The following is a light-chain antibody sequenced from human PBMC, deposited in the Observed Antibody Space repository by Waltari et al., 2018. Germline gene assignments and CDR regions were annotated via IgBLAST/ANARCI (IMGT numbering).Light chain of an antibody. V-gene: IGKV1-5*03. J-gene: IGKJ4*01. Sequence: DVQLIHSPSTLSASVGDRVTITCRASESVKNNLAWYQHQPGKAPKVLVHKASRLESGVASRFSGSGYGTEFTLTFSSLEPDDFATYYCHQYNTLPLTFGGGTKVEIK. CDR1: ESVKNN. CDR3: HQYNTLPLT. CDR2: KAS.